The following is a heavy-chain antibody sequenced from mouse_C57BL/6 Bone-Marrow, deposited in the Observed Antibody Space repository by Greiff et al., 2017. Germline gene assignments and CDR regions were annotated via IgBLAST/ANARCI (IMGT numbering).Heavy chain of an antibody. CDR1: GYTFTDYY. J-gene: IGHJ3*01. CDR2: INPNNGGT. CDR3: ARRGSNPAWFAY. Sequence: EVQLQQSGPELVKPGASVKISCKASGYTFTDYYMNWVKQSHGKSLEWIGDINPNNGGTSYNQKFKGKATLTVDKSSSTAYMELRSLTSEDSAVYYCARRGSNPAWFAYWGQGTLVTVSA. V-gene: IGHV1-26*01. D-gene: IGHD1-1*01.